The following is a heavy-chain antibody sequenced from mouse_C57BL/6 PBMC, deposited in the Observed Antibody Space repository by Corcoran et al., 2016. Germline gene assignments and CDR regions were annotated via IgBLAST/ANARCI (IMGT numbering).Heavy chain of an antibody. J-gene: IGHJ1*03. V-gene: IGHV3-6*01. CDR1: GYSITSGYY. CDR3: AYGNYWYFDV. CDR2: ISYDGSN. D-gene: IGHD2-1*01. Sequence: DVQLQESGPGLVKPSQSLSLTCSVTGYSITSGYYWNWIRQFPGNKLEWMGYISYDGSNNYNPSLKNRISLTRDTSKNQFFLKLNSVTTEDTATYYCAYGNYWYFDVWGTGTTVTVSS.